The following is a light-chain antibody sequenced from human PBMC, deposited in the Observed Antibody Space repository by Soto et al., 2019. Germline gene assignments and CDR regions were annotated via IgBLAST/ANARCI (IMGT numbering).Light chain of an antibody. V-gene: IGKV3-20*01. Sequence: EIVLTQSPGVLSLSPGERATLSCRASQSLSGGYLAWFQQKPGQTPRLLIYSASNRAPGIPDRFSGSGSGTDFTLTISRLEPEDFVVYYCQQDGSLPITFGQGTRLEIK. CDR2: SAS. CDR3: QQDGSLPIT. J-gene: IGKJ5*01. CDR1: QSLSGGY.